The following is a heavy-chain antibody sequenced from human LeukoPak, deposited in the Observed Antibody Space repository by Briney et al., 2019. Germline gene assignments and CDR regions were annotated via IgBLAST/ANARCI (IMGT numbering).Heavy chain of an antibody. D-gene: IGHD4/OR15-4a*01. Sequence: GGSLRLSCTVSAFTVSSNSMSWVRQAPGKGLEWVSFIYSGTIHYSDSVKGRFTISRDNSKNTLYLQMKSLRAEDTAVYYCARRAGAYSHPYDYWGQGTLVTVSS. V-gene: IGHV3-53*01. CDR3: ARRAGAYSHPYDY. J-gene: IGHJ4*02. CDR1: AFTVSSNS. CDR2: IYSGTI.